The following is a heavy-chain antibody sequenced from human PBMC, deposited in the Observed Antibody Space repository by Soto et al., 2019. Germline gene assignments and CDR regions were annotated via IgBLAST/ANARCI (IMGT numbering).Heavy chain of an antibody. CDR3: ARDLHGGGNSYYYYGMDV. Sequence: QVQLVESGGGVVQPGRSLRLSCTASTGFTFSGYAMHWVRQAPGKGLDWVSLISHDGNTKYYADSVKGRFTISRDQSMNTLYLQMSSLRPEDTAVYYCARDLHGGGNSYYYYGMDVWGQGTTVTVSS. J-gene: IGHJ6*02. CDR2: ISHDGNTK. V-gene: IGHV3-30-3*01. D-gene: IGHD1-26*01. CDR1: TGFTFSGYA.